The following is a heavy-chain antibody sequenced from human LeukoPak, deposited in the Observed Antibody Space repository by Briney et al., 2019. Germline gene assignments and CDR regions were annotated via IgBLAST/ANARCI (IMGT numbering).Heavy chain of an antibody. V-gene: IGHV1-2*02. CDR1: GYTFTGYY. Sequence: ASVKVSCNTSGYTFTGYYIHWVRQAPGQGLEWMGWINPDSGGTNYAQKFQGRVTMTRDTSISAGYMELSGLRPDDTAVFYCARVRGDSSWYGLDYWGQGTLVSVSS. D-gene: IGHD6-13*01. J-gene: IGHJ4*02. CDR2: INPDSGGT. CDR3: ARVRGDSSWYGLDY.